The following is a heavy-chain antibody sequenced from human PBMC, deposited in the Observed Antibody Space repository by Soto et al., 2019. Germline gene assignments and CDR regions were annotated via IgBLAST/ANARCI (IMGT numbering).Heavy chain of an antibody. CDR3: ATGGGDGYNFGY. Sequence: QVQLVESGGGVVQPGRSLRLSCAASGFTFSSYGMHWVRQAPGKGLEWVAVIWYDGSNKYYADSVKGRFTISRDNSKNTLYLQMNSRRAEDTAVYYCATGGGDGYNFGYWGQGTLVTVSS. J-gene: IGHJ4*02. D-gene: IGHD5-12*01. CDR2: IWYDGSNK. CDR1: GFTFSSYG. V-gene: IGHV3-33*01.